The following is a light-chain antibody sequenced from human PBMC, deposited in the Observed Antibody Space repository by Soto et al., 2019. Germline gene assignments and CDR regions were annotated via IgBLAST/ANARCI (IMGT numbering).Light chain of an antibody. CDR3: QSYDSSLSAYV. Sequence: QSVLTQPPSVSGAPGQRVTISCTGSSSNIGAGYDVHWYQQLPGAAPKLLIYGNSNRPSGVPDRFSGSKSGTSASLAITGLQAEDEADYCCQSYDSSLSAYVFGTGT. CDR2: GNS. CDR1: SSNIGAGYD. J-gene: IGLJ1*01. V-gene: IGLV1-40*01.